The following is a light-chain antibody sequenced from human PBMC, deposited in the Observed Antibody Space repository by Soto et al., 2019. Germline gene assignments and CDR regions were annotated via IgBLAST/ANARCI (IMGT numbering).Light chain of an antibody. CDR1: QRVSSD. CDR3: QQYNNWQYT. V-gene: IGKV3-15*01. Sequence: EIVMTQSPATLSVSTGERATISCRASQRVSSDLAWYQQKPGQAPRLLIYGASTRATGIPARFSGSGSGTEFTLTISSLQSEDFAVYYCQQYNNWQYTFGQGNKLEIK. CDR2: GAS. J-gene: IGKJ2*01.